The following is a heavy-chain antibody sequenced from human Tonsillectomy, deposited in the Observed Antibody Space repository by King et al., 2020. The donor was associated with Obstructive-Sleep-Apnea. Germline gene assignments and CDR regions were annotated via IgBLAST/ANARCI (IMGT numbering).Heavy chain of an antibody. D-gene: IGHD4-17*01. Sequence: QLVQSGGGVVQPGRSLRLSCAASGFTFSSYAMHWVRQAPGKGLEWVAVISYDGSNKYYADSVKGRFTISRDNSKNTLYLRMNSLRAEDTAVYYCSRRTTVSLYYFDYWGQGTLVTVSS. V-gene: IGHV3-30-3*01. CDR3: SRRTTVSLYYFDY. J-gene: IGHJ4*02. CDR1: GFTFSSYA. CDR2: ISYDGSNK.